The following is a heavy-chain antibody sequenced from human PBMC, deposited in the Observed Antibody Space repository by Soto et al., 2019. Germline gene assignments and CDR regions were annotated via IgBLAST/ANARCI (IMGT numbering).Heavy chain of an antibody. J-gene: IGHJ3*01. CDR1: GFTFSRSI. D-gene: IGHD2-21*01. V-gene: IGHV3-21*01. CDR2: ISSTSTNI. CDR3: ARGIASSSLVTFDV. Sequence: GSLRLSCAASGFTFSRSIMHWVRQAPGKGLEWIATISSTSTNIYYADSVKGRFIISRDNPKNSLYLQMNSLRAEDMAVYFCARGIASSSLVTFDVWGPAPMVTVSS.